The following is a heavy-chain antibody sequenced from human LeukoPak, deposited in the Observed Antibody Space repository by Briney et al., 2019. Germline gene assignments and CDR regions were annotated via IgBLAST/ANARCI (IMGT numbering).Heavy chain of an antibody. CDR1: GGSITSFY. CDR2: FYYSRGT. D-gene: IGHD6-19*01. CDR3: ARAISAWSYFYYMDV. J-gene: IGHJ6*03. Sequence: SETLSLTCTVSGGSITSFYWSWIRQSPGKGLEWIGYFYYSRGTTYNPSLRSRATISADTSQNQFSLKLRSVTAADTAVYYCARAISAWSYFYYMDVWGKGTTVTVSS. V-gene: IGHV4-59*01.